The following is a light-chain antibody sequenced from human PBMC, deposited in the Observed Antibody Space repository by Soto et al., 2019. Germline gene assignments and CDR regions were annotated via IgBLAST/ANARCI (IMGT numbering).Light chain of an antibody. Sequence: EIVLTQSPATLSLSPGERATLSCRASQSISSSLAWYQQKPGQAPRLLIYDASSRATGFPARFSGSGSGTDFTLTIGSLEPDDFAVYYCQQRSEWPRTFGQGTKVVIK. CDR3: QQRSEWPRT. V-gene: IGKV3-11*01. J-gene: IGKJ1*01. CDR1: QSISSS. CDR2: DAS.